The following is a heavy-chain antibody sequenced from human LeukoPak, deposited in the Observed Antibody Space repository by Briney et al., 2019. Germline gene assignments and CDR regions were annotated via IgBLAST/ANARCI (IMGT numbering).Heavy chain of an antibody. D-gene: IGHD1-14*01. CDR3: AREYNRGYFDY. J-gene: IGHJ4*02. V-gene: IGHV1-46*04. CDR1: GYTFINYY. Sequence: ASVKLSCKASGYTFINYYMHWVRQAPGQGLEWMGIIFPSSGSATYSQKLQGRITMTSDASTSTVYMEVSSLTSEDTAVYYCAREYNRGYFDYWGQGTLVTVSS. CDR2: IFPSSGSA.